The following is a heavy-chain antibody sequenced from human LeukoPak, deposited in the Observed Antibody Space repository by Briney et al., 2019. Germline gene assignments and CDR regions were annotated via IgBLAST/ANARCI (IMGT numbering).Heavy chain of an antibody. J-gene: IGHJ4*02. CDR3: ASETGDY. V-gene: IGHV4-34*01. CDR2: INHSGST. CDR1: VGSFSGNY. D-gene: IGHD1-14*01. Sequence: PSETLCLTCAVYVGSFSGNYWCWIRQPPGKGLEWIGEINHSGSTNYNPSLKSRVTISVDTSKNQFSLKLSSVTAADTAVYYCASETGDYWGQGTLVTVSS.